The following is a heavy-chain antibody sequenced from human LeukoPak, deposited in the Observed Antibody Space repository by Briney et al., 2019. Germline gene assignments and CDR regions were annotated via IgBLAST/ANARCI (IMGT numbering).Heavy chain of an antibody. J-gene: IGHJ4*02. CDR1: GYTFTGYY. CDR3: GRERGSGSYYTY. CDR2: INPNSGGT. Sequence: ASVKVSCTASGYTFTGYYMHWVRQAPGQGLEWMGCINPNSGGTNYAQKFQGRVTMTRDTSISTAYMELSRLRSDDTAVYYCGRERGSGSYYTYWGQGTLVTVSS. V-gene: IGHV1-2*02. D-gene: IGHD3-10*01.